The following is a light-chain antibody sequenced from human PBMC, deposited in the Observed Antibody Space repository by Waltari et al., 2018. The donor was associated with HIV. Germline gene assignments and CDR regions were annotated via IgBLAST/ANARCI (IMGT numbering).Light chain of an antibody. V-gene: IGLV2-14*01. CDR2: EVS. Sequence: QSALTQPASVSGSPGQSITISCTGTSSDIGGYTYVSWFQQHPDKAPKLIIYEVSNRPSEISNRFSGSKSGNTASLTISELQAEDEADYYCSSFTGTTALVFGGGTKLTVL. CDR3: SSFTGTTALV. J-gene: IGLJ3*02. CDR1: SSDIGGYTY.